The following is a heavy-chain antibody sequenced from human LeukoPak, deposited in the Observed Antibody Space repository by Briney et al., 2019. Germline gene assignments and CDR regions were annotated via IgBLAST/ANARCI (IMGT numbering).Heavy chain of an antibody. D-gene: IGHD6-13*01. V-gene: IGHV3-30-3*01. CDR1: GFTFSSYA. J-gene: IGHJ6*02. CDR3: ARNKEQQLVHIYYYGMDV. CDR2: ISYDGSNK. Sequence: GSLRLSCAASGFTFSSYAMRWVRQAPGKGLEWVAVISYDGSNKYYADSVKGRFTISRDNSKNTLYLQMNSLRAEDTAVYYCARNKEQQLVHIYYYGMDVWGQGTTVTVSS.